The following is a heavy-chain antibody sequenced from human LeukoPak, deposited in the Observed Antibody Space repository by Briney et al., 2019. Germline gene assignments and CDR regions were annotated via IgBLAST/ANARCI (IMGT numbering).Heavy chain of an antibody. CDR3: AAWRGYDSGSFSGPFDY. V-gene: IGHV3-30-3*01. CDR1: GFTFSRYP. D-gene: IGHD3-10*01. Sequence: GRSLRLSCAASGFTFSRYPMHWVRQAPGKGLEWVAVVSYDGSIKSYADSVKGRFTISRDNPRNTLYLQMNSLRGEDTAIYYCAAWRGYDSGSFSGPFDYWGQGTLVLVSS. CDR2: VSYDGSIK. J-gene: IGHJ4*02.